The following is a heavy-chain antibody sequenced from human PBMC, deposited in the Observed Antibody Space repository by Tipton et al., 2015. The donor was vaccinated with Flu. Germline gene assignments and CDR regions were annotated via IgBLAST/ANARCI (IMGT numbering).Heavy chain of an antibody. Sequence: TLSLTCAVSGYSINSSYYWSWIRQPPPGKGLEWIGYIFYNGSTNYNPSLRRRVTISADSSKNHFSLKLSSVTAADTAVYYCARTTYDYANYGTPGAYGMDVWDHGTTVTVSS. CDR3: ARTTYDYANYGTPGAYGMDV. V-gene: IGHV4-59*01. CDR2: IFYNGST. D-gene: IGHD4-11*01. CDR1: GYSINSSYY. J-gene: IGHJ6*02.